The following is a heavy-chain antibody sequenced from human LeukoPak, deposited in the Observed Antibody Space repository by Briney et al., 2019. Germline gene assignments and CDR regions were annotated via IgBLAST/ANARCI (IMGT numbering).Heavy chain of an antibody. V-gene: IGHV3-30-3*01. CDR1: GFTFSSYA. J-gene: IGHJ4*02. Sequence: GGSLRLSCAASGFTFSSYAMHWVRQAPGKGLEWVAVISYDGSNKYYADSVKGRFTISRDNAKNSLYLQMNSLRAEDTAVYYCARGVPDYWGQGTLVTVSS. CDR3: ARGVPDY. CDR2: ISYDGSNK.